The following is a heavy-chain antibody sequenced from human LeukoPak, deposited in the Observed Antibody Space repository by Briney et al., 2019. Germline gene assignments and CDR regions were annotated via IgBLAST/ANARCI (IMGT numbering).Heavy chain of an antibody. CDR1: GFTFSSYA. Sequence: GGSLRLSCAASGFTFSSYAMHWVRQAPGKGLEWVAVISYDGSNKYYADSVKGRFTISRDNSKNTLYLQMNSLRAEDTAVYYCAREPTRSYYYDSNDAFDIWGQGAMVTVSS. V-gene: IGHV3-30-3*01. D-gene: IGHD3-22*01. CDR2: ISYDGSNK. J-gene: IGHJ3*02. CDR3: AREPTRSYYYDSNDAFDI.